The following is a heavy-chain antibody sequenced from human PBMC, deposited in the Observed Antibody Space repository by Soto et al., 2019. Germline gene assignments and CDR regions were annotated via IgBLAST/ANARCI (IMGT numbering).Heavy chain of an antibody. D-gene: IGHD1-26*01. CDR3: ARERGGSRDAFDI. J-gene: IGHJ3*02. V-gene: IGHV4-59*01. Sequence: SETLSLTCTFSCGSIISYYWSWIRQPPGKGLEWIGYIYYSGSTNYNPSLKSRVAISVDTSKNQFSLKLSSVTAADTAVYYCARERGGSRDAFDIWGQGTMVTVSS. CDR1: CGSIISYY. CDR2: IYYSGST.